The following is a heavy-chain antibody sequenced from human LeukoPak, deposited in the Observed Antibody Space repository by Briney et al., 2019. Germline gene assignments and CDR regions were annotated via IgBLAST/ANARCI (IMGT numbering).Heavy chain of an antibody. CDR2: ISSSGGST. D-gene: IGHD6-6*01. CDR1: GFTFSTYA. Sequence: GGSLRLSCAASGFTFSTYAMSWARQAPGKGLEWVSGISSSGGSTYYADSVKGRFTISRDNSKNTLYLQMNSLRAEDTAVYYCVKAYSSSTDAFDVWGQGTMVTVSS. J-gene: IGHJ3*01. CDR3: VKAYSSSTDAFDV. V-gene: IGHV3-23*01.